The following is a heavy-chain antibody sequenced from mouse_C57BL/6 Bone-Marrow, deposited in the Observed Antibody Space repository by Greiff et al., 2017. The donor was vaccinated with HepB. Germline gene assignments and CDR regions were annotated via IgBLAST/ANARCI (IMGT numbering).Heavy chain of an antibody. J-gene: IGHJ2*01. CDR1: VYSITSGYY. Sequence: EVKLQESGPGLVKPSQSLSLTCSVTVYSITSGYYWNCIRQFPGNKLEWMGYISYDGSNNYNPSLKNRNSISRDTSKNQFFLKLNSVTTEDTATYYCASGITTVVGYWGQGTTLTVSS. CDR2: ISYDGSN. V-gene: IGHV3-6*01. D-gene: IGHD1-1*01. CDR3: ASGITTVVGY.